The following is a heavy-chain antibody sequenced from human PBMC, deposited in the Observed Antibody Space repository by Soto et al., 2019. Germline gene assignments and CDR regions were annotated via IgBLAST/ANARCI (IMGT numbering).Heavy chain of an antibody. D-gene: IGHD6-13*01. J-gene: IGHJ6*02. CDR3: AAGQHLVKVDV. V-gene: IGHV1-58*01. CDR1: GCTFTSSA. CDR2: IVVCSCTR. Sequence: SVKVSCKASGCTFTSSAVQWVRQARGQRLEWIGLIVVCSCTRNYAQKFQERVTITRDMATSTAYMGLSSLRSEDTAVYYCAAGQHLVKVDVWG.